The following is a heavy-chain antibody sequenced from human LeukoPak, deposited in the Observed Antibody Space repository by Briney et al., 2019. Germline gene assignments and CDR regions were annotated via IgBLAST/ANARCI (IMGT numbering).Heavy chain of an antibody. V-gene: IGHV3-30-3*01. Sequence: GGSLRLSCAASGFTFSSYAMHWVRQAPGKGLEWVAVISYDGSNKYYADSVKGRFTISRDNSKNTLYLQMNSLRAEDTAVYYCARDSGGDIVVVPAAGEMDVWGKGTTVTVSS. CDR3: ARDSGGDIVVVPAAGEMDV. CDR2: ISYDGSNK. J-gene: IGHJ6*04. D-gene: IGHD2-2*01. CDR1: GFTFSSYA.